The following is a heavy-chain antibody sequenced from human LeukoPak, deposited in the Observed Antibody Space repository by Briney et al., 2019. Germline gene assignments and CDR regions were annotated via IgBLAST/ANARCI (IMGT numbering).Heavy chain of an antibody. CDR2: MNPNSGNT. V-gene: IGHV1-8*01. CDR3: AREIVVVSLYYYGMDV. Sequence: ASVKVSCKASGYTFTSYDINWVRQATGQGLEWMGWMNPNSGNTGYAQEFQGRVTMTRSTSISTAYMELSSLRSEDTAVYYCAREIVVVSLYYYGMDVWGQGTTVTVSS. D-gene: IGHD2-15*01. J-gene: IGHJ6*02. CDR1: GYTFTSYD.